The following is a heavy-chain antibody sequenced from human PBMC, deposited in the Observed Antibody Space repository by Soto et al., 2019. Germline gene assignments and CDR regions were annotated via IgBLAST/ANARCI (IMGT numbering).Heavy chain of an antibody. CDR1: GYTFTSYD. D-gene: IGHD6-13*01. Sequence: QVQLVQSGAEVKKPGASVKVSCKASGYTFTSYDINWVRQATGQGLEWMGWMNPNSGNTGYAQKFXGXVXXTRNTSISTAYIDLSSLRSEGKAVYYCARERSAAGTGWFDPWGQGTLVTVSS. CDR2: MNPNSGNT. CDR3: ARERSAAGTGWFDP. V-gene: IGHV1-8*01. J-gene: IGHJ5*02.